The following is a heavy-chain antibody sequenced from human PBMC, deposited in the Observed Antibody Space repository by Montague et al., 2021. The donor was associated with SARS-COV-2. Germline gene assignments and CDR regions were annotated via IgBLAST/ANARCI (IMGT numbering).Heavy chain of an antibody. V-gene: IGHV4-39*02. Sequence: SETLSLTCIVSGGFISDSYYWAWILQAPGKGLEWLGSLYRSGSVYSNPSLKSRVSISVDKSTNHFSLRLTSATAAETAVYYCVRGAEEAHFAMDVWGQGTTVTVSS. CDR1: GGFISDSYY. J-gene: IGHJ6*02. CDR3: VRGAEEAHFAMDV. D-gene: IGHD3-10*01. CDR2: LYRSGSV.